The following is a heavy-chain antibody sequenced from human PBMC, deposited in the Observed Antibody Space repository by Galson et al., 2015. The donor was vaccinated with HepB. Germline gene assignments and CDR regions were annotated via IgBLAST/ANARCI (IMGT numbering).Heavy chain of an antibody. Sequence: SLRLSCAASGFTVSSNYMSWVRQAPGKGLEWVSVIYSGGSTYYADSVKGRFTISRDNSKNTLYLQMNSLRAEGTAVYYCARVRYYGSGPGFDYWGQGTLVTVSS. D-gene: IGHD3-10*01. V-gene: IGHV3-66*01. CDR2: IYSGGST. CDR1: GFTVSSNY. CDR3: ARVRYYGSGPGFDY. J-gene: IGHJ4*02.